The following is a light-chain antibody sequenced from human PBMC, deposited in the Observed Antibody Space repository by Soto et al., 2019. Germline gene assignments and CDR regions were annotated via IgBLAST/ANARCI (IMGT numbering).Light chain of an antibody. CDR3: HQYQNSPRT. J-gene: IGKJ1*01. CDR2: DTS. V-gene: IGKV3-20*01. CDR1: QSVGGNS. Sequence: ETVLTQSPGTLSLSPGERATVSRRASQSVGGNSLAWYQQRPGQAPRLLIYDTSKRATGIPDRFSGSGSGTDFTLTISRLEPADFAVYYCHQYQNSPRTFGQGTKVEIK.